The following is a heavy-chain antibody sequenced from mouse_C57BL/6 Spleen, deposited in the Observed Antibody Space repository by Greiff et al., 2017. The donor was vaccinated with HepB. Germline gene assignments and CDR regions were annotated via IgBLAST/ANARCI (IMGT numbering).Heavy chain of an antibody. V-gene: IGHV14-1*01. J-gene: IGHJ1*03. CDR2: IDPEDGDT. D-gene: IGHD1-1*01. CDR1: GFNIKDYY. Sequence: EVQLQQSGAELVRPGASVKLSCTASGFNIKDYYMHWVKLRPEQGLEWIGRIDPEDGDTEYAPKFQGKATMTADTSSNTAYLQLSSLTSEDTAVYYCTTTTVVATEDFDVWGTGTTVTVSS. CDR3: TTTTVVATEDFDV.